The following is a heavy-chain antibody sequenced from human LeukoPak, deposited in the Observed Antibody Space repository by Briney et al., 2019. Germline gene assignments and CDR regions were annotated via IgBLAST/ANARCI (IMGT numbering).Heavy chain of an antibody. D-gene: IGHD3-22*01. CDR2: IKQDGSEK. CDR3: ARDPSYYYDSSGYYPLVY. CDR1: GFTFSSYW. Sequence: PGGSLRLSCAASGFTFSSYWMSWVRQAPGKGLEWVANIKQDGSEKYYVDSVKGRFTIPRDNAKNSLYLQMNSLRAEDTAVYYCARDPSYYYDSSGYYPLVYWGQGTLVTVSS. J-gene: IGHJ4*02. V-gene: IGHV3-7*01.